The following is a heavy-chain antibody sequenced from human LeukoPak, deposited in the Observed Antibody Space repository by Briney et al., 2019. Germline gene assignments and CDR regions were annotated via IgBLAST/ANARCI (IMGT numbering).Heavy chain of an antibody. Sequence: PGGSLRLSCAASGFTFDDYAMHWVRQAPGKGLEWVSGISWHSGSIGYADSVKGRFTISRDISKNSLYLQMNSLRTEDTALYYCARGATVGATLYYYMDVWGKGTTVTVSS. V-gene: IGHV3-9*01. D-gene: IGHD1-26*01. CDR3: ARGATVGATLYYYMDV. J-gene: IGHJ6*03. CDR2: ISWHSGSI. CDR1: GFTFDDYA.